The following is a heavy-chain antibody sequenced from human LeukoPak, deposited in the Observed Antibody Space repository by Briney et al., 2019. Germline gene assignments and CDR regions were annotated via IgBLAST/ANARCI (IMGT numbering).Heavy chain of an antibody. CDR1: GFTFSDSG. V-gene: IGHV3-73*01. CDR3: SSGLSVLRSNNTPVDY. J-gene: IGHJ4*02. Sequence: GGSLRLSCAASGFTFSDSGMHWFRQASGKGLEWVGHIRSKANNYATTYAASVKGRFTISRDDSKNTAYLQMNSLKTGDTAVYFCSSGLSVLRSNNTPVDYWGQGTLVTVSS. D-gene: IGHD4-17*01. CDR2: IRSKANNYAT.